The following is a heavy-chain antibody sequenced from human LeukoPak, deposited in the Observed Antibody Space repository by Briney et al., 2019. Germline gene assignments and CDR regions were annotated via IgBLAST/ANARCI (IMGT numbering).Heavy chain of an antibody. CDR1: GFTFSSYA. V-gene: IGHV3-23*01. CDR3: ATLGLGRFFTGEGGY. J-gene: IGHJ4*02. CDR2: ISGSSTSI. D-gene: IGHD3-3*01. Sequence: GGSLRLSCAASGFTFSSYAMSWVRQAPGKGLEWVSVISGSSTSISHADSVKGRFTISRDNSKNTLFLQMNSLRAEDTAVYYCATLGLGRFFTGEGGYWGQGTLVTVSP.